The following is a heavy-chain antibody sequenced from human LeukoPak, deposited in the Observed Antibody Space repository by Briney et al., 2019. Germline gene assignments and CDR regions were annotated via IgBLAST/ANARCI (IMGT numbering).Heavy chain of an antibody. V-gene: IGHV4-38-2*02. D-gene: IGHD3-10*01. CDR2: IYHSGST. Sequence: SETLSLTCTVSGYSISSGYYWGWIRQPPGKGLEWIGSIYHSGSTYYNPSLKSRVTISVDTSKNQFSLKLSSVTAADTAVYYCARRRRWFRFGELLGPYYFDYWGQGTLVTVSS. CDR1: GYSISSGYY. J-gene: IGHJ4*02. CDR3: ARRRRWFRFGELLGPYYFDY.